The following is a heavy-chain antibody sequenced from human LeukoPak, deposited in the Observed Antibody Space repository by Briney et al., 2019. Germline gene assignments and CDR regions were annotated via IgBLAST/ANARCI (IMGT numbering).Heavy chain of an antibody. D-gene: IGHD2-2*01. J-gene: IGHJ3*02. CDR1: GYSISSGYY. V-gene: IGHV4-38-2*01. CDR3: AICSSTRTHAFDI. Sequence: SETLSLTCAVSGYSISSGYYWGWIWQPPGKGLEWIGSIYHSGSTYYNPSLESRVTISVDTSKNQFSLKLSSVTAADTAVYYCAICSSTRTHAFDIWGQGTMVTVSS. CDR2: IYHSGST.